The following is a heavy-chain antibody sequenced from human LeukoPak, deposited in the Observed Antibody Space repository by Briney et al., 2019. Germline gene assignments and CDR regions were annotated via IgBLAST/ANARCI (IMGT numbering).Heavy chain of an antibody. CDR2: IYYSGST. Sequence: SQTLSLTCTVSGGSISSGGYYWSWIRQHPGKGLEWIGYIYYSGSTYYNPSLKSRVTISVDTSKNQFSLELSSVTAADTAVYYCARARNCSGGSCYLIYFDYWGQGTLVTVSS. CDR3: ARARNCSGGSCYLIYFDY. V-gene: IGHV4-31*03. CDR1: GGSISSGGYY. D-gene: IGHD2-15*01. J-gene: IGHJ4*02.